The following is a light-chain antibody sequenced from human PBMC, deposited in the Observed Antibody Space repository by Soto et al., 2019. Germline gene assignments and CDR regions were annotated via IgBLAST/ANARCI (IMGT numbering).Light chain of an antibody. CDR3: SSYAGRNNYVV. J-gene: IGLJ2*01. Sequence: QSALTQPASVSGSPGQSITISCTGTSSDVGAYSYVSWYQQQPGKAPKLMIYEVSKRPSGVPDRFSGSKSGNTASLTVSGLQAEDEADYYCSSYAGRNNYVVFGGGTKLTVL. V-gene: IGLV2-8*01. CDR1: SSDVGAYSY. CDR2: EVS.